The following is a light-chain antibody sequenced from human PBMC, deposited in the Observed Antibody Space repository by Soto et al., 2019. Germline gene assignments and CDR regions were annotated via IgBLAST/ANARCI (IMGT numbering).Light chain of an antibody. CDR2: DAS. CDR3: QYRGIRPPGAT. V-gene: IGKV3-11*01. Sequence: EIVLTQSPVTLSLSPGERATLSCRASQSINNYLAWYQQKPGQPPRLLIYDASNRATAIPVRFSGSGSGTDFTLTISSLEPEDSAVYYCQYRGIRPPGATFGGGTKVEIK. CDR1: QSINNY. J-gene: IGKJ4*01.